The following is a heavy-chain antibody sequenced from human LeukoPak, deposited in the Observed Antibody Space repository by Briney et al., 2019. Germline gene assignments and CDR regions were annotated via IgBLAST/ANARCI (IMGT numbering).Heavy chain of an antibody. CDR2: ISGSGGST. J-gene: IGHJ5*02. CDR3: AKDPLRYYDSPGENWFDP. D-gene: IGHD3-22*01. CDR1: GFTFSNYA. V-gene: IGHV3-23*01. Sequence: GGSLRLSCAASGFTFSNYAMSWVRQTPGKGLEWVSAISGSGGSTYYADSVKGRFTIARDNSKNTLYLQMNSLRVEDTALYYCAKDPLRYYDSPGENWFDPWGQGTLVTVSS.